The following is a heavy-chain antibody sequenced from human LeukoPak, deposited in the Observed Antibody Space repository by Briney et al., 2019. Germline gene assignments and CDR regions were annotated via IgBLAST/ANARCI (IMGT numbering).Heavy chain of an antibody. J-gene: IGHJ4*02. CDR3: ARDGYTYGSFDY. V-gene: IGHV4-39*01. CDR1: GGSISSSSYF. D-gene: IGHD5-18*01. Sequence: PSETLSLTCSVSGGSISSSSYFWGWIRQPPGKGLEWIGSIYYSGGTYSNPSLKSRVTISVDTSKRQFALKLSSVTAADTAVYHCARDGYTYGSFDYWGQGTLVTVSS. CDR2: IYYSGGT.